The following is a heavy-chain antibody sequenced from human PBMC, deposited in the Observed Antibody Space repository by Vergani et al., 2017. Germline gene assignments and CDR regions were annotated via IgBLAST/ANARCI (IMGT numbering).Heavy chain of an antibody. D-gene: IGHD2-2*01. V-gene: IGHV4-59*01. Sequence: QVQLQESGPGLVKPSQTLSLTCTVSGGSISSYYWSWIRQPPGKGLKWIGYIYYSGSTNYNPSLKSRVTISVDTSKNQFSLKLSSVTAADTAVYYCARALGYCSSTSCPKNYYYYGMDVWGQGTTVTVSS. J-gene: IGHJ6*02. CDR2: IYYSGST. CDR3: ARALGYCSSTSCPKNYYYYGMDV. CDR1: GGSISSYY.